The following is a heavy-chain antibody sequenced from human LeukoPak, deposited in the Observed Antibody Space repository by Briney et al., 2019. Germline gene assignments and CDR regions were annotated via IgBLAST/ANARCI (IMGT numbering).Heavy chain of an antibody. V-gene: IGHV3-74*01. CDR1: GFIFSRYW. J-gene: IGHJ4*02. D-gene: IGHD3-10*01. CDR3: ARGPSVLGAIDN. CDR2: INNDGSIT. Sequence: PGGSLRLSCAASGFIFSRYWMHWVRQAPGKELVLLSRINNDGSITNSADSVTGRFTISRDNAKDTLYLQMYSLRVEDTAIYYCARGPSVLGAIDNWGQGTLVAVSS.